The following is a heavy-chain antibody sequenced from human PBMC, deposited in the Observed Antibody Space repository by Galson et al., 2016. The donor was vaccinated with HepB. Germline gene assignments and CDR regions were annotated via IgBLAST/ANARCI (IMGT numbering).Heavy chain of an antibody. CDR2: ISSDGTST. CDR3: ARDVRGSEDY. D-gene: IGHD1-26*01. Sequence: SLRLSCAASGFTFSGYTMNWVRQAPGKGLEWVSHISSDGTSTQYADSVKGRFTISRGNAKNSLYLQMNSLRDEDTAVYYCARDVRGSEDYWGQGTLVTVSS. V-gene: IGHV3-48*02. CDR1: GFTFSGYT. J-gene: IGHJ4*02.